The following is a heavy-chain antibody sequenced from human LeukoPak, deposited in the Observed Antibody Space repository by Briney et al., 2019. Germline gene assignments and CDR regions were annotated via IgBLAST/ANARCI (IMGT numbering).Heavy chain of an antibody. V-gene: IGHV3-30*18. CDR1: GFTFSSYG. CDR2: ISYDGSNK. J-gene: IGHJ5*02. Sequence: GGSLRLSCAASGFTFSSYGMHWVRQAPGKGLEWVAVISYDGSNKYYADSVKGRFTISRDNSKNTLYLQMNSLRAEDRAVYYCAKVGGSGSYPSWFDPWGQGTLVTVSS. CDR3: AKVGGSGSYPSWFDP. D-gene: IGHD3-10*01.